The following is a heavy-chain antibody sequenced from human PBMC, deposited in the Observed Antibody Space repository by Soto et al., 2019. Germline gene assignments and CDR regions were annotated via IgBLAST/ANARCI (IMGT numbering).Heavy chain of an antibody. CDR2: INSDGSTT. D-gene: IGHD6-13*01. CDR3: ASGLVEHSSSWYDY. V-gene: IGHV3-74*01. J-gene: IGHJ4*02. CDR1: GFTFRSNW. Sequence: EVQLVESGGGLVQPGGSLRLSCAASGFTFRSNWMHWVRQAPGKGLVWVSRINSDGSTTTYADSVKGRCTISRDNAKNTLYLQMNSLRAEDTALYYCASGLVEHSSSWYDYWGQGTLVAVSS.